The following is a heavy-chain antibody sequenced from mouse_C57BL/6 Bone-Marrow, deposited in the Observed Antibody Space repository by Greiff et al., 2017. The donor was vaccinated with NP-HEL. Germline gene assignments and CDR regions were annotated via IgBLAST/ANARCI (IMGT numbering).Heavy chain of an antibody. CDR1: GFTFSDYG. Sequence: EVKLMESGGGLVQPGGSLKLSCAASGFTFSDYGMAWVRQAPRKGPEWVAFISNLAYSIYYADTVTGRFTISRENAKNTLYLEMSSLRSEDTAMYYCARHRYDYDGYYFDYWGQGTTLTVSS. CDR2: ISNLAYSI. D-gene: IGHD2-4*01. V-gene: IGHV5-15*01. CDR3: ARHRYDYDGYYFDY. J-gene: IGHJ2*01.